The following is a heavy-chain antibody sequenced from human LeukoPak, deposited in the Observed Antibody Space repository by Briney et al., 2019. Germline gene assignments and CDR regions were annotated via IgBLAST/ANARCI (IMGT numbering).Heavy chain of an antibody. V-gene: IGHV3-23*01. Sequence: PGGSLRLSCAASGFTFSSYAMSWVRQAPGKGLKWVSVISGSGGSTYYADSVKGRFTISRDNSKNTLYLQMNSLRAEDTAVYYCARDIVAAAELNWFDPWGQGTLVTVSS. D-gene: IGHD6-13*01. CDR1: GFTFSSYA. CDR2: ISGSGGST. J-gene: IGHJ5*02. CDR3: ARDIVAAAELNWFDP.